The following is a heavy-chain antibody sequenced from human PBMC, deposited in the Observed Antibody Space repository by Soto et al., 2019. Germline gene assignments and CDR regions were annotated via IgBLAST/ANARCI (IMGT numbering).Heavy chain of an antibody. CDR1: GFAFSSYG. Sequence: QVQLVESGGGVVQPGRSLRLSCAASGFAFSSYGMHWVRQAPGKGLEWVAVISYDGSNKYYADSVKGRFTISRDNSKNTLYLQMNSLRAEDTAVYYCATDCSSTSCYQDYWGQGTLVTVSS. V-gene: IGHV3-30*03. CDR2: ISYDGSNK. D-gene: IGHD2-2*01. CDR3: ATDCSSTSCYQDY. J-gene: IGHJ4*02.